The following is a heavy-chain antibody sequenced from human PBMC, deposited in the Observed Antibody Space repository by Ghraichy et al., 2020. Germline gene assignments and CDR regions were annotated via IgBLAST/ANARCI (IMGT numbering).Heavy chain of an antibody. D-gene: IGHD6-19*01. CDR1: GFSLSTSGVG. CDR2: IYWDDDE. V-gene: IGHV2-5*02. CDR3: AHRRPVAGTLYFDH. J-gene: IGHJ4*02. Sequence: SGPTLVKPTQTLTLTCTFSGFSLSTSGVGVGWIRQPPGKALEWLALIYWDDDERYSPSLKSRLTITKDTSKNQVVLTMTNMDPVDTATYYCAHRRPVAGTLYFDHWGQGTLVTVSS.